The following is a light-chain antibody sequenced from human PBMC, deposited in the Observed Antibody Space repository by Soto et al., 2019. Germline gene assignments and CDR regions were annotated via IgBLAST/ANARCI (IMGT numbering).Light chain of an antibody. CDR1: QSVSSSY. Sequence: EIVLTQSPGTLSLSPGERATLSCRASQSVSSSYLAWYQQKPGQAPRLLIYGASSRATGIPDRFSGSGSGTDFTLTISRLEPEDFAFYYCQQYVSSPYTFGQGPKLEIK. V-gene: IGKV3-20*01. CDR3: QQYVSSPYT. J-gene: IGKJ2*01. CDR2: GAS.